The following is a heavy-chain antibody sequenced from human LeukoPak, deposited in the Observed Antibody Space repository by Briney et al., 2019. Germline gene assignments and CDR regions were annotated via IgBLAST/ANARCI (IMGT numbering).Heavy chain of an antibody. D-gene: IGHD2-15*01. V-gene: IGHV4-34*01. CDR2: INHSGST. CDR1: GGSFSGYY. Sequence: SETLSLTCAVYGGSFSGYYWSWIRQPPGKGLEWIGEINHSGSTNYNPSLESRVTISVDTSKNQFSLKLSSVTAADTAVYYCAREMGSYPFDYWGQGTLVTVSS. J-gene: IGHJ4*02. CDR3: AREMGSYPFDY.